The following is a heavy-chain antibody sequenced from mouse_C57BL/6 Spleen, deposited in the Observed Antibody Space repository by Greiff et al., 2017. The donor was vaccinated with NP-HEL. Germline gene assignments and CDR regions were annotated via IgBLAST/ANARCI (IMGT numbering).Heavy chain of an antibody. J-gene: IGHJ3*01. CDR2: ISNLAYSI. CDR3: ARWDDYGAY. D-gene: IGHD2-4*01. Sequence: EVMLVESGGGLVQPGGSLKLSCAASGFTFSDYGMAWVRQAPRKGPEWVAFISNLAYSIYYADTVTGRFTISRENAKNTLYLEMSSLRSEDTAMYYCARWDDYGAYWGQGTLVTVSA. V-gene: IGHV5-15*01. CDR1: GFTFSDYG.